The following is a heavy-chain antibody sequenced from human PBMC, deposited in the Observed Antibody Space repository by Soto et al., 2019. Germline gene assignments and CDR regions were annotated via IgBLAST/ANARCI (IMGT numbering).Heavy chain of an antibody. Sequence: SETLSLTCTVSGGSISSSSYYWGWIRQPPGKGLEWIGSIYYSGSTYYNPSLKSRVTISVDTSKNQFSLKLSSVTAADTAVYYCARVSGGWELLKFDYWGQGTLVTVSS. V-gene: IGHV4-39*07. J-gene: IGHJ4*02. CDR1: GGSISSSSYY. D-gene: IGHD1-26*01. CDR3: ARVSGGWELLKFDY. CDR2: IYYSGST.